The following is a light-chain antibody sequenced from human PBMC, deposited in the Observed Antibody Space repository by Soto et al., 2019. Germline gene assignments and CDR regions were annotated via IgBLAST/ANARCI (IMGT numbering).Light chain of an antibody. CDR2: KAS. J-gene: IGKJ1*01. Sequence: IQMTQAPSTQSASVRDGVTITCRASQTVSSRLAWYQQKPGKAPKLLIYKASTLKSGVPSRFSGSGSGTEFTLTISSLQPDDFAAYYCQHYNSYSEAFGQGTKVDIK. CDR1: QTVSSR. CDR3: QHYNSYSEA. V-gene: IGKV1-5*03.